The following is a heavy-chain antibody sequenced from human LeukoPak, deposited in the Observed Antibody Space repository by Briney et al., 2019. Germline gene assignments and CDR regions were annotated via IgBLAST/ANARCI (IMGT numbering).Heavy chain of an antibody. V-gene: IGHV1-3*01. CDR2: INAGNGNT. D-gene: IGHD3-9*01. Sequence: ASVKVSCKASGYIFTSYGMHWVRQAPGQRLEWMGWINAGNGNTKYSQKFQGRVTITRDTSASTAYMELSSLRSEDTAVYYCARGTKYYDILTGYNLYYYGMDVWGQGTTVTVSS. CDR3: ARGTKYYDILTGYNLYYYGMDV. J-gene: IGHJ6*02. CDR1: GYIFTSYG.